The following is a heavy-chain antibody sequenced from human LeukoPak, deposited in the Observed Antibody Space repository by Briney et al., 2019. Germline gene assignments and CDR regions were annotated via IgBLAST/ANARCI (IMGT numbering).Heavy chain of an antibody. CDR3: ARMRLELPNPGPRDAFDI. Sequence: GASVKVSCKVSGYTLTELSMHWVRQAPGKGLEWMGGFDPEDGETIYAQKFQGRVTMTRDTSTSTVYMELSSLRSEDTAVYYCARMRLELPNPGPRDAFDIWGQGTMVTVSS. J-gene: IGHJ3*02. V-gene: IGHV1-24*01. CDR2: FDPEDGET. D-gene: IGHD1-7*01. CDR1: GYTLTELS.